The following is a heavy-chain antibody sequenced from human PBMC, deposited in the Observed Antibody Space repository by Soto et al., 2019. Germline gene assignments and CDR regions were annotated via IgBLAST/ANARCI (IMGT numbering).Heavy chain of an antibody. Sequence: GGSLRLSCAASGFTFSSYGMHWVRQAPGKGLEWVAVISYDGSNKYYADSVKGRFTISRDNSKNTLYLQMNSLRAEDTAVYYCAKGDCSSTSCYGHLLGNYYYYYGMDVWGQGTTVTVSS. J-gene: IGHJ6*02. CDR3: AKGDCSSTSCYGHLLGNYYYYYGMDV. D-gene: IGHD2-2*01. CDR2: ISYDGSNK. V-gene: IGHV3-30*18. CDR1: GFTFSSYG.